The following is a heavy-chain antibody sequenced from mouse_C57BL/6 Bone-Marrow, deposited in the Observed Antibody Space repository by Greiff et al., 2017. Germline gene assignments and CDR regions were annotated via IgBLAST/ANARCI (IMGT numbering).Heavy chain of an antibody. CDR2: ISSGGSYT. J-gene: IGHJ4*01. Sequence: DVQLVESGGGLVKPGGSLKLSCAASGFTFSSYTMSWVRQTPEKRLEWVANISSGGSYTYYPDSVKGRFTISRDNAKNTLYLQMSSLKSEDTAMYYCTRDFYYDGYAMDYWGQGTSVTVSS. CDR3: TRDFYYDGYAMDY. V-gene: IGHV5-6-4*01. CDR1: GFTFSSYT. D-gene: IGHD1-1*01.